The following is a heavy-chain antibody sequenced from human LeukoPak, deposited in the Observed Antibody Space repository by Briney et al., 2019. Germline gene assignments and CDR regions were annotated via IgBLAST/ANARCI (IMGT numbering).Heavy chain of an antibody. CDR2: IYYSGST. V-gene: IGHV4-59*08. J-gene: IGHJ5*02. CDR3: VRPTGLEPPGPYRGFDP. CDR1: GGSISSYY. D-gene: IGHD1-1*01. Sequence: PSETLSLTCTVSGGSISSYYWSWIRQPPGKGLEWIGYIYYSGSTKYNPSLKSRVTISVDTSRNQFSLKLSSVTAADTAVYYCVRPTGLEPPGPYRGFDPWGQGTLVTISS.